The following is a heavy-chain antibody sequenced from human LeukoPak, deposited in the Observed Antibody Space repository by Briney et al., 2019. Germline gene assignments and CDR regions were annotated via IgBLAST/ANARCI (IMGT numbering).Heavy chain of an antibody. CDR3: ARGSRERSVQLVAVTFDY. Sequence: PSETLSLTCAVYGGSFSGYYWSWIRQPPGKGLEWIGEINHSGSTNYNPSLKSRVTISVDTSKNQFSLKLSSETAADTAVYYCARGSRERSVQLVAVTFDYWGQGTLVTVSS. J-gene: IGHJ4*02. CDR1: GGSFSGYY. V-gene: IGHV4-34*01. CDR2: INHSGST. D-gene: IGHD6-13*01.